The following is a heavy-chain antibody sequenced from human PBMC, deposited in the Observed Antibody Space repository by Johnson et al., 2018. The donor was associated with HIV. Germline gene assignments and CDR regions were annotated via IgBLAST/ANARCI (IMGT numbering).Heavy chain of an antibody. D-gene: IGHD1-26*01. Sequence: QVQLVESGGGVVQPGRSLRLSCAASGFTFSSYAMHWVRQAPGKGLEWVAVISYDGSNKYYADSVKGRFTISRDNSKNTLYLQMNSLRAEDTALYYCAKGWIVGATKGEVDAFDIGGQGTMVTVSS. J-gene: IGHJ3*02. CDR2: ISYDGSNK. CDR3: AKGWIVGATKGEVDAFDI. CDR1: GFTFSSYA. V-gene: IGHV3-30-3*01.